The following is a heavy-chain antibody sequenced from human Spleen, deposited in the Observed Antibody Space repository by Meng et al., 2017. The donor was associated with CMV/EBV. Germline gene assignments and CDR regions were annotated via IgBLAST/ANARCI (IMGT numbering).Heavy chain of an antibody. CDR2: IYYSGST. V-gene: IGHV4-59*01. CDR1: SISSND. Sequence: SISSNDWSWIGQPPGRGMEWIGHIYYSGSTEYNPSLKSRVTISVDTSKNQFSLKLSSVTAADTAVYYCARQFGDCTSTSCYTNWVDPWGQGTLVTVSS. J-gene: IGHJ5*02. D-gene: IGHD2-2*01. CDR3: ARQFGDCTSTSCYTNWVDP.